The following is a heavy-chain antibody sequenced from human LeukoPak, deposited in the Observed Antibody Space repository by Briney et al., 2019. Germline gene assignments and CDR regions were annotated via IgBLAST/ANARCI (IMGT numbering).Heavy chain of an antibody. CDR3: ARDYGDYYFDY. J-gene: IGHJ4*02. CDR2: IYYSGST. V-gene: IGHV4-61*01. D-gene: IGHD4-17*01. Sequence: SETLSLTCTVSGGSISTSNYYWGWIRQPPGKGLEWIGYIYYSGSTNYNPSLKSRVTISVDTSKNQFSLKLSSVTAADTAVYYCARDYGDYYFDYWGQGTLVTVSS. CDR1: GGSISTSNYY.